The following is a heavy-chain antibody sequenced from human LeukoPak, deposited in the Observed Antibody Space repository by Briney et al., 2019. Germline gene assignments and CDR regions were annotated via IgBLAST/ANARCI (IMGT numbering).Heavy chain of an antibody. CDR3: ARTVYGGRRHFDY. D-gene: IGHD2-15*01. Sequence: SETLSLTCTVSGGSISSSSYYWGWIRQPPGKGLEWIGSIYYSGSTYYNPSLKSRVTVSVDTSKNQLSLKLSSVTAADTAVYYCARTVYGGRRHFDYWGQGTLVTVSS. J-gene: IGHJ4*02. CDR2: IYYSGST. V-gene: IGHV4-39*01. CDR1: GGSISSSSYY.